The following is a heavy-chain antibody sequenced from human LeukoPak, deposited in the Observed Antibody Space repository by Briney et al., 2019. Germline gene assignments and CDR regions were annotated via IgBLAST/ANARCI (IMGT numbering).Heavy chain of an antibody. CDR2: ISTFRDYA. D-gene: IGHD6-13*01. V-gene: IGHV3-11*03. CDR1: GFNFSDHY. J-gene: IGHJ4*02. CDR3: SRGTIAAAGTLDY. Sequence: GGSLRLSGAASGFNFSDHYMSWIRQAPGKGLEWVSYISTFRDYASYGDSVKGRFTISRDNAKNSLYLQMNSLRAEDTAVYYCSRGTIAAAGTLDYWGQGTLVTVSS.